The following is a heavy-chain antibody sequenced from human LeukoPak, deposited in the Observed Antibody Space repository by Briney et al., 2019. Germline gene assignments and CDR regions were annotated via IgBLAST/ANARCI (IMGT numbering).Heavy chain of an antibody. D-gene: IGHD2-2*01. J-gene: IGHJ4*02. CDR3: ARDLWLRLRGSCGY. CDR1: GYTFTSYG. Sequence: ASVKVSCKASGYTFTSYGISWVRQAPGQGLEWMGWISAYNGNTNYAQKLQGRVTMTTDTSTSTAYMELRSLRSDDTAVYYCARDLWLRLRGSCGYWGQGTLVTVSS. V-gene: IGHV1-18*01. CDR2: ISAYNGNT.